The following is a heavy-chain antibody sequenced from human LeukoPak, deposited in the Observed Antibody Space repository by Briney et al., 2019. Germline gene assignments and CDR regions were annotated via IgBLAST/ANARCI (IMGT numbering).Heavy chain of an antibody. D-gene: IGHD3-3*01. CDR3: ARTIHPWDYDFWSGFDY. CDR2: IHYSGNT. V-gene: IGHV4-59*02. J-gene: IGHJ4*02. CDR1: GGSVSSYY. Sequence: SETLSLTCTVSGGSVSSYYWSWIRQPPGKGLEWIGYIHYSGNTNYNPSLKSRVTISVDTSKNQFSLKLSSVTAADTAVYYCARTIHPWDYDFWSGFDYWGQGTLVTVSS.